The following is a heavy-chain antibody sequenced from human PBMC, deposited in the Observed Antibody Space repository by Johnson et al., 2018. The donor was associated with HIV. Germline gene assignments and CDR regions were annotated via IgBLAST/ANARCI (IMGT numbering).Heavy chain of an antibody. V-gene: IGHV3-30*02. J-gene: IGHJ3*01. D-gene: IGHD6-19*01. CDR2: IRYDGSNE. CDR1: GFTFSSYG. Sequence: QVQLVESGGGVVQHGGSLRLSCAASGFTFSSYGMHWVRQAPGKGLEWVTFIRYDGSNEYYGDSVKGRFTISRDNAKNTVYLQMNSLRAEDTALYYCARKQWLAKISSDAFDFWGQGTMVTVSS. CDR3: ARKQWLAKISSDAFDF.